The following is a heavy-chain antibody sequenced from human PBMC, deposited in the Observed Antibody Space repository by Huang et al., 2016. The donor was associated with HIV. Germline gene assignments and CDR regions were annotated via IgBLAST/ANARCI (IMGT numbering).Heavy chain of an antibody. D-gene: IGHD3-10*01. CDR3: ARGFGINYNHEAFDV. CDR2: MNPKSGNV. V-gene: IGHV1-8*01. Sequence: QIQLAQSGAEVKKPGASVKVSCKACGYTFTNYDINWVRQASGQGLEWMGWMNPKSGNVGYTKKFQGRVAILRNSSINTSYLEVTSLTSEDTAVYYCARGFGINYNHEAFDVWGQGTMVTVSS. CDR1: GYTFTNYD. J-gene: IGHJ3*01.